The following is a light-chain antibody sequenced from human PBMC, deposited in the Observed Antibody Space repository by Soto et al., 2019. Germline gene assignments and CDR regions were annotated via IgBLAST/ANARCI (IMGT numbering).Light chain of an antibody. J-gene: IGLJ3*02. CDR3: SSYTSSSAWV. CDR1: SSDVGSYNR. Sequence: QSALTQPPSVSGSPGQSVTISCTGTSSDVGSYNRVSWYQQPPGTAPKLMIYEVSNRPSGVPDRFSGSKSGNTASLTISGLQAEDAADYYCSSYTSSSAWVFGGENKLTVL. V-gene: IGLV2-18*02. CDR2: EVS.